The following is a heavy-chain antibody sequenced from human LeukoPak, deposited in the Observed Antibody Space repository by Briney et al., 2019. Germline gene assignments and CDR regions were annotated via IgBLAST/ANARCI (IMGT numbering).Heavy chain of an antibody. CDR2: ICTGGNT. V-gene: IGHV3-53*01. Sequence: GGSLRLSCAASGFTVSSNYMSWVRQAPGKGLEWISVICTGGNTYYADSVKGRFTISRDTSKNTVYLQMNSLRAEDTAVYYCARDSYSHYWGQGTLVTVSS. CDR3: ARDSYSHY. J-gene: IGHJ4*02. D-gene: IGHD2-15*01. CDR1: GFTVSSNY.